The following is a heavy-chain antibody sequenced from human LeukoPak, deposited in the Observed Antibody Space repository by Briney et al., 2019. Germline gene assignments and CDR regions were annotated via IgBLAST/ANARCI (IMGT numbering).Heavy chain of an antibody. D-gene: IGHD2-2*01. J-gene: IGHJ3*01. Sequence: SETLSLTCTVSGGSITTSNYYWGWIRQPPGKGLEWIGNIFYGGSTYYSPSLKSRVTISLDTSRNQFSLKLSSVTAADTAVYYCAREYDQLHLSKLWGQGTMVTVSS. CDR1: GGSITTSNYY. V-gene: IGHV4-39*07. CDR2: IFYGGST. CDR3: AREYDQLHLSKL.